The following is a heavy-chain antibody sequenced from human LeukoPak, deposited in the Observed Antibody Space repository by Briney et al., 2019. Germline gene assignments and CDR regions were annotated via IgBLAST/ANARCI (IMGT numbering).Heavy chain of an antibody. CDR2: INHSGST. D-gene: IGHD3-16*02. J-gene: IGHJ6*02. V-gene: IGHV4-34*01. Sequence: SETLSLTCAVYGGSFSGYYWSWIRQPPGKGLEWIGKINHSGSTNYNPSLKSRVTISVDTSKNQFSLKLSSVTAADTAVYYCARGRFTVYYYGMDVWGQGTTVTVSS. CDR1: GGSFSGYY. CDR3: ARGRFTVYYYGMDV.